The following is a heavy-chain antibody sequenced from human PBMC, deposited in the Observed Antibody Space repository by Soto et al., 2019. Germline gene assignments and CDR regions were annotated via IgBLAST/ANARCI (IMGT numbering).Heavy chain of an antibody. Sequence: EVQLVESGGDLVQPGRSLRLSCTASGFTFGAYAMSWFRQAPGKGLEWVSFIRSKAYGGATEYAASVKGRFTISRDDSKSIAYLQMNSLETEDTAVYYCGRVCRGCPLVSSDYWGQGTLVTVSS. CDR1: GFTFGAYA. CDR3: GRVCRGCPLVSSDY. CDR2: IRSKAYGGAT. V-gene: IGHV3-49*03. D-gene: IGHD2-15*01. J-gene: IGHJ4*02.